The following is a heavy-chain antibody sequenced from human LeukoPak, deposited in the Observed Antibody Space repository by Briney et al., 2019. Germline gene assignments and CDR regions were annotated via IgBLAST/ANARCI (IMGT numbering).Heavy chain of an antibody. D-gene: IGHD2-2*01. V-gene: IGHV4-34*01. CDR3: ARGRRYCSSTSCYPPNWFDP. J-gene: IGHJ5*02. CDR2: INHSGST. Sequence: SETLSLTCAVYGGSFSGYYWSWIRQPPGKGLEWIGDINHSGSTNYNPSLKSRVTISVDTSKNQFSLKLSSVTAADTAVYYCARGRRYCSSTSCYPPNWFDPWGQGTLVTVSS. CDR1: GGSFSGYY.